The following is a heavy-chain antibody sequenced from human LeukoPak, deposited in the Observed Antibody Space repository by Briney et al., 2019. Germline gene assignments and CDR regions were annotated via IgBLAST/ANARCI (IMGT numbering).Heavy chain of an antibody. D-gene: IGHD2-2*01. Sequence: PSETLSLTCTVSGGSISSYYWSWIRQPPGKGLEWIGYIYYSGSTNYNPSLKSRVTISVDTSKNQFSLKLSSVTAADTAVYYCARVQRYCSSTSCSTFDYWGQGTLVTVSS. CDR3: ARVQRYCSSTSCSTFDY. CDR1: GGSISSYY. CDR2: IYYSGST. J-gene: IGHJ4*02. V-gene: IGHV4-59*01.